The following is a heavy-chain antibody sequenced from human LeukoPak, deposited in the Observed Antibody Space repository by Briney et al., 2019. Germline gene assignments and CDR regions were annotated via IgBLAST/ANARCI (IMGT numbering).Heavy chain of an antibody. J-gene: IGHJ4*02. CDR3: AKDPGSGWYGADFDY. D-gene: IGHD6-19*01. V-gene: IGHV3-64*01. Sequence: GGSLRLSCAASGYTFSSYAMHWVRQAPGKGLEYVSAISSNGGSTYYANSVKGRFTISRDNSKNTLYLQMGSLRAEDMAVYYCAKDPGSGWYGADFDYWGQGTLVTVSS. CDR2: ISSNGGST. CDR1: GYTFSSYA.